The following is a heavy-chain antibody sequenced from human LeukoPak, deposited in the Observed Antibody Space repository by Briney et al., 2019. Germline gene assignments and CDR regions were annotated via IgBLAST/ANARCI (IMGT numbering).Heavy chain of an antibody. Sequence: SETLSLTCTVSGGSISSGDYYWSWIRQPPGKGLEWIGYIYYSGSTYYNPSLKSRVTISVDTSKNQFSLELSSVTAADTAVYYCARGGDLRYCSGGSCYDYFDYWGQGTLVTVSS. J-gene: IGHJ4*02. V-gene: IGHV4-30-4*01. CDR3: ARGGDLRYCSGGSCYDYFDY. D-gene: IGHD2-15*01. CDR2: IYYSGST. CDR1: GGSISSGDYY.